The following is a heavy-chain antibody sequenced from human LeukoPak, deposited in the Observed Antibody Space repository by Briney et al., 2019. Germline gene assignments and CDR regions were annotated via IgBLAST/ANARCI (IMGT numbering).Heavy chain of an antibody. CDR1: GCSFNDYY. D-gene: IGHD2-2*01. J-gene: IGHJ5*02. CDR2: INARGDT. Sequence: SETLSLTCAVYGCSFNDYYWNWIRQPPGKGLEWIGEINARGDTNYNPSLKSRVTISVDTSKKQFSLRLTSLIAADTALYYCARGQVPTARGYNWFDPWGQGTLVTVSS. V-gene: IGHV4-34*01. CDR3: ARGQVPTARGYNWFDP.